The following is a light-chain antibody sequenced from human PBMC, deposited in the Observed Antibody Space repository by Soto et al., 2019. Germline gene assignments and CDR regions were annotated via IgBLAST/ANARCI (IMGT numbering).Light chain of an antibody. CDR1: SSDVGGYNY. CDR2: DVS. CDR3: CSYVGRNTYV. Sequence: QSALTQPRSASGSPGQSITISCTGTSSDVGGYNYVSWYQQHPAKAPKLIIFDVSKRPSGVPNRFSGSKSGNTASLTISGLRAEDEADYYCCSYVGRNTYVFGPRTKVTVL. V-gene: IGLV2-11*01. J-gene: IGLJ1*01.